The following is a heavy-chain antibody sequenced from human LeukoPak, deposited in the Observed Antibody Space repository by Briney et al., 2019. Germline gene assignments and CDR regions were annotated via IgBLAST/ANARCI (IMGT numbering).Heavy chain of an antibody. J-gene: IGHJ4*02. D-gene: IGHD2-2*01. V-gene: IGHV1-69*13. CDR1: GGTFSSYA. CDR2: IIPIFGTA. Sequence: SVKVSCKASGGTFSSYAISWVRQAPGQGLEWMGGIIPIFGTANYAQKFQGRVTITADESTSTAYMELSSLRSEDTAVYYCARVSDLTSNQDYWGQGTLVTVSS. CDR3: ARVSDLTSNQDY.